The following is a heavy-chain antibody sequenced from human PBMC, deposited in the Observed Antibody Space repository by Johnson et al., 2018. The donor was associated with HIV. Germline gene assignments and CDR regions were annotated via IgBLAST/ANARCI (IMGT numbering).Heavy chain of an antibody. CDR2: IRYDGSTE. CDR3: GQSSSWLDAFDS. D-gene: IGHD6-13*01. V-gene: IGHV3-30*02. J-gene: IGHJ3*02. Sequence: QVQLVESGGGVVQPGGSLRLSCAASGFAFSSYGMHWVRQAPGKGLEWVTFIRYDGSTEYYADSVTVRFTISRDNSKNPLYLPLNRLRGEDTAVYYCGQSSSWLDAFDSWGQGTMVTVSS. CDR1: GFAFSSYG.